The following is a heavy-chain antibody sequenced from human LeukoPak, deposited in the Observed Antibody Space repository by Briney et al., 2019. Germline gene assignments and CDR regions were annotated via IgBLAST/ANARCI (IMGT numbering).Heavy chain of an antibody. V-gene: IGHV4-34*01. CDR3: ARGARTPKPIPENYDILTGSHYYYYMDV. D-gene: IGHD3-9*01. Sequence: PSETLSLTCAVYGGSFSGYYWSWIRQPPGKGLEWIGEINHSGSTNYNPSLKSRVTISVGTSKNQFSLKPSSVTAADTAVYYCARGARTPKPIPENYDILTGSHYYYYMDVWGKGTTVTVSS. CDR2: INHSGST. J-gene: IGHJ6*03. CDR1: GGSFSGYY.